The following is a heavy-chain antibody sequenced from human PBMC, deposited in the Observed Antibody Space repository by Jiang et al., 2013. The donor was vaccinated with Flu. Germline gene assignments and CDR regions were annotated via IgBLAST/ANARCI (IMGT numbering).Heavy chain of an antibody. J-gene: IGHJ3*02. V-gene: IGHV3-30*18. CDR3: AKDLGYVFAFDS. CDR1: GFTFTTFG. D-gene: IGHD5-18*01. CDR2: VSYDGSTK. Sequence: QLVESGGGVVQPGRSLRLSCAASGFTFTTFGMHWVRQAPGKGLEWVAVVSYDGSTKFYADSVKGRFTVSRDNSKNALHLQMNSLRPEDTAVYYCAKDLGYVFAFDSWGQGTMVTVSS.